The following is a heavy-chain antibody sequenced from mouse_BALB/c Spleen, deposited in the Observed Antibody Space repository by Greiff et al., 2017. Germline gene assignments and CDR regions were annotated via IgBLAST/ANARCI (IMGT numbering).Heavy chain of an antibody. Sequence: EEKLMESGGGLVQPGGSLKLSCAASGFTFSSYTMSWVRQTPEKRLEWVAYISNGGGSTYYPDTVKGRFTISRDNAKNTLYLQMSSLKSEDTAMYYCARRQDAMDYWGQGTSVTVSS. D-gene: IGHD6-1*01. CDR3: ARRQDAMDY. CDR1: GFTFSSYT. CDR2: ISNGGGST. J-gene: IGHJ4*01. V-gene: IGHV5-12-2*01.